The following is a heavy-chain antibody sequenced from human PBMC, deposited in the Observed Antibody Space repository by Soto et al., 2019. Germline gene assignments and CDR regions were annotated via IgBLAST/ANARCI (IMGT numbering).Heavy chain of an antibody. V-gene: IGHV4-39*01. D-gene: IGHD6-25*01. CDR1: GGSIFSTSYQ. Sequence: SETLSLTCTVSGGSIFSTSYQWTWIRQPPGKGLEWIGSMFYSGSTYDNPSLKSRVTISVDTSRTQFSLRLSSVTAADTAVYYCARRVAAHTSPPRGYFDFWGQGTPVTVSS. CDR3: ARRVAAHTSPPRGYFDF. J-gene: IGHJ4*02. CDR2: MFYSGST.